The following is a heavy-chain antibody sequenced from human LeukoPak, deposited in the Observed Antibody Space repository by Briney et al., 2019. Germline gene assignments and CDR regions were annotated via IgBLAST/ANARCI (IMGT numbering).Heavy chain of an antibody. V-gene: IGHV3-23*01. CDR1: GFTFSRCA. Sequence: GGSLRLSCAVSGFTFSRCAMSWVRQAPGKGLEWVSAISGGGGSTYYPDFVKGRFTISRENSKNMLYLQMNSLRAENTAVYYCAKGVTVATPWYFDLWGRGTLVTVSS. D-gene: IGHD4-17*01. CDR3: AKGVTVATPWYFDL. CDR2: ISGGGGST. J-gene: IGHJ2*01.